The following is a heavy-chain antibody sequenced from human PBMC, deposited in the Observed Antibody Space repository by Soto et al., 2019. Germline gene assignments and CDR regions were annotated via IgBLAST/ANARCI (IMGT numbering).Heavy chain of an antibody. CDR2: IKQDGSE. CDR3: ARLHDYGDYHCWFDP. Sequence: EEQLVDSGGGLVQPGGSLRLSCTASGFTFSSHWMSWVRQAPGKGLEWVANIKQDGSEYYVDSVKGRFTISRDNANNSLYQQMNSLRAEDTAVYYCARLHDYGDYHCWFDPWGQGTLVTVSS. D-gene: IGHD4-17*01. J-gene: IGHJ5*02. V-gene: IGHV3-7*01. CDR1: GFTFSSHW.